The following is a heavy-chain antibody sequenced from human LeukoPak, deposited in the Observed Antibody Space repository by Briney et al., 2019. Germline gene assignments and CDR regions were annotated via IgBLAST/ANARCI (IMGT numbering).Heavy chain of an antibody. V-gene: IGHV1-18*01. CDR3: ARSTSGNSNMDV. J-gene: IGHJ6*03. Sequence: GASVKVSCKASGYTFTSYAMNWVRQAPGQGLEWMGWISAYNGNTNYAQKLQGRVTMTTDTSTSTAYMELRSLRSDDTAVYYCARSTSGNSNMDVWGKGTTVTVSS. CDR2: ISAYNGNT. D-gene: IGHD1-7*01. CDR1: GYTFTSYA.